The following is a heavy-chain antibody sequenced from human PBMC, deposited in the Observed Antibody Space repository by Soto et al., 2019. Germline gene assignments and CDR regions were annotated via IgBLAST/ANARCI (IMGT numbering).Heavy chain of an antibody. CDR1: GYPFSTYA. V-gene: IGHV1-18*04. D-gene: IGHD3-3*01. J-gene: IGHJ4*02. Sequence: ASVKVSCKASGYPFSTYALTWVRQAPGQGLEWMGWINPYNGDSKYARKYQDRVTMTTDTSTTTAYMEVRSLRSDDTAVHYCARSVLIFGSPRRLDYWGQGTLVTVSS. CDR3: ARSVLIFGSPRRLDY. CDR2: INPYNGDS.